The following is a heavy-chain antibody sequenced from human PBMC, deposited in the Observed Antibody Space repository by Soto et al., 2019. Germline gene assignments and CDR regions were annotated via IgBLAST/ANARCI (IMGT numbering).Heavy chain of an antibody. CDR3: ARGRDWFDP. Sequence: EVQLVESGGGLVKPGGSPRLSCAASGFTFSNYTINWVRQAPGKGLEWVSSISSRRTYIYYADSVKGRFTISRDNAKNSLFLQMNSLRVEDTAVYYCARGRDWFDPWGQGTLVTVSS. V-gene: IGHV3-21*02. J-gene: IGHJ5*02. CDR1: GFTFSNYT. CDR2: ISSRRTYI.